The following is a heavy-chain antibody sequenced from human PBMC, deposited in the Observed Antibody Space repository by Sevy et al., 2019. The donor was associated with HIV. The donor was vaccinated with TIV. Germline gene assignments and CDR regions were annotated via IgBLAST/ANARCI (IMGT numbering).Heavy chain of an antibody. CDR2: IYYSGTT. CDR1: GDSISSYY. J-gene: IGHJ5*02. V-gene: IGHV4-59*01. Sequence: SETLSLTCTVSGDSISSYYWSWIRQPPGKGLEWIGYIYYSGTTKYNPSLKSRVTISVDTSKNQFSLKLKSVIAADTAVYYCAGDRVGATTDWFDPWGQGTLVTVSS. CDR3: AGDRVGATTDWFDP. D-gene: IGHD1-26*01.